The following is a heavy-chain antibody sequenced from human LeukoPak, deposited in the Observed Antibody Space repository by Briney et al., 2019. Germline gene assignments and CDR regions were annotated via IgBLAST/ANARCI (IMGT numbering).Heavy chain of an antibody. V-gene: IGHV3-66*01. Sequence: GGSLRLSCAASGFTVSSNYMSWVRQAPGKGLEWVSVIYSGGSTYYADSVKGRFSISRDNSKNTLYLQMNSLRAEDTAVYYCARSPKLEPFDYWGQGTLATVSS. J-gene: IGHJ4*02. CDR3: ARSPKLEPFDY. D-gene: IGHD1-1*01. CDR1: GFTVSSNY. CDR2: IYSGGST.